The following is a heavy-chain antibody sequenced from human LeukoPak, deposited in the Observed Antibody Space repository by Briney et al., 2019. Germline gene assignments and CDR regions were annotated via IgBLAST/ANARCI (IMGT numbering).Heavy chain of an antibody. D-gene: IGHD1-14*01. J-gene: IGHJ6*02. CDR1: GGSISSYY. CDR3: ARVEPENYFYYYGMDV. V-gene: IGHV4-59*01. Sequence: SETLSLTCTVSGGSISSYYWSWIRQPPGKGLEWIGYIYYSGSTNYNPSLKSRVTISVDTSKNQFSLKLSSVTAADTAVYYCARVEPENYFYYYGMDVWGRGTTVTVSS. CDR2: IYYSGST.